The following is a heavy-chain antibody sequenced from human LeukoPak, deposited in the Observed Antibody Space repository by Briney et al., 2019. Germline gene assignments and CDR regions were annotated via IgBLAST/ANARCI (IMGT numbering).Heavy chain of an antibody. CDR2: IKQDGSEK. D-gene: IGHD2-21*02. V-gene: IGHV3-7*03. Sequence: GGSLRLSCAASGFTFSSYWMSWVRQAPGKGLEWVANIKQDGSEKYYVDSVKGRFTISRDNAKNSLYLQMNSLRAEDTAVYYCARGSVVTATLDAFDIWGQGTMVTVSS. CDR1: GFTFSSYW. J-gene: IGHJ3*02. CDR3: ARGSVVTATLDAFDI.